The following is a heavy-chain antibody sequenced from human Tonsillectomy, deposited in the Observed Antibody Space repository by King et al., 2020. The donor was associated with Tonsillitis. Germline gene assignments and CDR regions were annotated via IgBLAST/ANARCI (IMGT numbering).Heavy chain of an antibody. J-gene: IGHJ4*02. Sequence: VQLVESGGGVVRPGGSLRLSCAASGFTFDDYGMSWGRQAPGKGLEWVSGINWNGGSTGYADSVKGRFTISRDNAKNSLYLQMNSLRAEDTALYYCARVGYCSSTSCYGGSSWKGHFDYWGQGTLVTVSS. V-gene: IGHV3-20*04. CDR2: INWNGGST. CDR3: ARVGYCSSTSCYGGSSWKGHFDY. D-gene: IGHD2-2*03. CDR1: GFTFDDYG.